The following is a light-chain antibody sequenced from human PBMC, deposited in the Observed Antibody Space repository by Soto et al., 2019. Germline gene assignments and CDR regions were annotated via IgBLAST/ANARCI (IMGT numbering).Light chain of an antibody. CDR3: QYYGTSPA. CDR2: GAS. V-gene: IGKV3-20*01. CDR1: QTISSSS. J-gene: IGKJ1*01. Sequence: EIVLTQSPGTLSLSPGERATLSCRASQTISSSSLAWYQQKRGQAPRLVIHGASSRATGIPDRFSGSGSGTDFTLTISRLEPEDFAVYHCQYYGTSPAFGQGTKVDIK.